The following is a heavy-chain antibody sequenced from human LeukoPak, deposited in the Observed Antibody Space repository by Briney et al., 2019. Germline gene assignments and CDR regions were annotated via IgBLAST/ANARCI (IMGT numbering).Heavy chain of an antibody. Sequence: GGSLRLSCAASGFTFDDYAMHWVRQTPGKGLVWVSGISWNSGSIGYADSVKGRFTISRDNAKNSLYLQMNSLRAEDTALYYCAKGDLSMAGTAFDIWGQGTMVTVSS. CDR2: ISWNSGSI. D-gene: IGHD6-19*01. CDR1: GFTFDDYA. CDR3: AKGDLSMAGTAFDI. V-gene: IGHV3-9*01. J-gene: IGHJ3*02.